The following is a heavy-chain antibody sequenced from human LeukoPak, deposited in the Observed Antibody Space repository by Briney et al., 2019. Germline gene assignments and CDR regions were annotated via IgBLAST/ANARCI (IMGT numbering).Heavy chain of an antibody. V-gene: IGHV4-4*02. Sequence: PSETLSLTCAVSGASVSTNWWSWVRQPPGKGLEWIGEIHHSGVTNYNPSLKSRVIISLDTSKNQFSLILSSMTAADTAVYYCARDRGGYSYAYDYWGQGTLVTVSS. CDR3: ARDRGGYSYAYDY. CDR2: IHHSGVT. J-gene: IGHJ4*02. CDR1: GASVSTNW. D-gene: IGHD5-18*01.